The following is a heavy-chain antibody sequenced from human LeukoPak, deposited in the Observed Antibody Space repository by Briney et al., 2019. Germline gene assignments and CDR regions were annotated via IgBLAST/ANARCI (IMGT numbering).Heavy chain of an antibody. Sequence: GGSLRLSCAASGFTVSTNYMNWVRQAPGKGLEWVSYISSSGSTIYYADSVKGRFTISRDNAKNSLYLQMNSLRAEDTAVYYCAELGITMIGGVWGKGTTVTISS. D-gene: IGHD3-10*02. J-gene: IGHJ6*04. V-gene: IGHV3-48*03. CDR3: AELGITMIGGV. CDR1: GFTVSTNY. CDR2: ISSSGSTI.